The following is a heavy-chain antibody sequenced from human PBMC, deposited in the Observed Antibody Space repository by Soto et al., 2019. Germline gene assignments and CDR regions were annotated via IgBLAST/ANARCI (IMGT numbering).Heavy chain of an antibody. Sequence: PGESLKISCKASVFTFTSYWIAWVRQMPGKGLEWMGIIYPGDSDTSYSPSFQGQVTISADKSINTAYLQWNSLTASDTAMYYCAKHEGYCSSTTCSNFDYWGQGTLVTVSS. CDR3: AKHEGYCSSTTCSNFDY. D-gene: IGHD2-2*01. V-gene: IGHV5-51*01. J-gene: IGHJ4*02. CDR2: IYPGDSDT. CDR1: VFTFTSYW.